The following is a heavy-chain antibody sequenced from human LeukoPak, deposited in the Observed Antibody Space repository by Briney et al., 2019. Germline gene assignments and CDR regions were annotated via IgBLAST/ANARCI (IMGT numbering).Heavy chain of an antibody. CDR1: GGSISSYY. V-gene: IGHV4-59*01. CDR2: LYYSGST. Sequence: KPSETLSLTCTVSGGSISSYYWSWIRQPPGKGLEWIGYLYYSGSTNYNPSLKSRVTISIDTSKNQFSLKLSSVTAADTAVYYCARGSDILTGYYHLNFWGQGTLVTVSS. CDR3: ARGSDILTGYYHLNF. D-gene: IGHD3-9*01. J-gene: IGHJ4*02.